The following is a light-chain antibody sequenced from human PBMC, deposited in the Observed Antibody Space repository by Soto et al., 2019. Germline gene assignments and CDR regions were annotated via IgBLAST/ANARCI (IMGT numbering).Light chain of an antibody. CDR1: XXXXXXXXX. CDR3: SSYSISSTLVV. Sequence: LTQPASXSGSPXXXXXXXXXXXXXXXXXXXXXSWXXXXPGKAPXLXISDVSNRPSGVSSRFSGSKSGNTASLTISXXQAEDEADYYCSSYSISSTLVVFGGGTKLTVL. J-gene: IGLJ2*01. V-gene: IGLV2-14*01. CDR2: DVS.